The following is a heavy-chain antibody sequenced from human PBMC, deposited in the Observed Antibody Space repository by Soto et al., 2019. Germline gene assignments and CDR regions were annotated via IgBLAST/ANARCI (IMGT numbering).Heavy chain of an antibody. CDR3: APMGV. CDR1: GFTFSNYA. V-gene: IGHV3-23*01. J-gene: IGHJ6*02. Sequence: GGSLRLSCAASGFTFSNYAMSWVRQAPGKGLEWVSAISGVDNSTYYADSVKGRFTISRDNSKNTLYLQMSSLRADDTAVYYCAPMGVWGQGTTVTVSS. CDR2: ISGVDNST.